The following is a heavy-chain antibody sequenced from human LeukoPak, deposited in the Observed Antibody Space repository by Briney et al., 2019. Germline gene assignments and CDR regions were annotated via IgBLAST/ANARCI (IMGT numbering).Heavy chain of an antibody. V-gene: IGHV3-73*01. CDR1: GFTFSGSA. Sequence: GGSLRLSCAASGFTFSGSAMHWVRQASGKGLEWVGRIRSKANSYATAYAASVKGRFTISRDDSKNTAYLQMNSLKTEDTAVYYCTRPRLYGDLYYFDYWGQGTLVTVSS. CDR3: TRPRLYGDLYYFDY. D-gene: IGHD4-17*01. CDR2: IRSKANSYAT. J-gene: IGHJ4*02.